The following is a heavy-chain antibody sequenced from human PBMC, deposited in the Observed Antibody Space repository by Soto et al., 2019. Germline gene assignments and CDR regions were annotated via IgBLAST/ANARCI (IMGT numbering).Heavy chain of an antibody. CDR2: MKQDGSEK. V-gene: IGHV3-7*01. D-gene: IGHD5-12*01. J-gene: IGHJ4*02. Sequence: EVQLVASGGGLVQPGGSLRLSCAASGFTFNTYWMTWVRQTPGKGLEWVANMKQDGSEKYYVDSVKGRVTISGDNAKNSLYLQMNSRRAEDTAVYYCARALRGYGGYAFDYWGQGTLVTVSS. CDR1: GFTFNTYW. CDR3: ARALRGYGGYAFDY.